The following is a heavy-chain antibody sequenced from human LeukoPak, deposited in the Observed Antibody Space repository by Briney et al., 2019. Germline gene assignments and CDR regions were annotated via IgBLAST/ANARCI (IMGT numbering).Heavy chain of an antibody. CDR2: ISAYNGNT. V-gene: IGHV1-18*01. D-gene: IGHD3-22*01. CDR1: GYTFTSYG. CDR3: AREIWGGYYYDSSGYYPFDY. J-gene: IGHJ4*02. Sequence: ASVKVSFKASGYTFTSYGISWVRQAPGQGLEWMGWISAYNGNTNYAQKLQGRVTMTTDTSTSTAYMELRSLRSDDTAVYYCAREIWGGYYYDSSGYYPFDYWGQGTLVTVSS.